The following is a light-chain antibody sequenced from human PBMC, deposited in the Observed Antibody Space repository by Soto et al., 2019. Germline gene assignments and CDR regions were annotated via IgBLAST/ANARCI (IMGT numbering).Light chain of an antibody. CDR1: QSVSSN. J-gene: IGKJ1*01. V-gene: IGKV3-15*01. Sequence: EIVLTQSPGTLSLSPGERATLSCRASQSVSSNLAWYQQKLGQAPRVLIYGASTRATGIPDRFSGSGSGTEFILTISSLQSEDFAVYYCQEYNTWPWTFGQGTKVDIK. CDR3: QEYNTWPWT. CDR2: GAS.